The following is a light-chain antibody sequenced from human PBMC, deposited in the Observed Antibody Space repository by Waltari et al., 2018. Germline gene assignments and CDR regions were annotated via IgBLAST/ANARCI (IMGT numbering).Light chain of an antibody. CDR1: PSVSGTY. V-gene: IGKV3-20*01. J-gene: IGKJ1*01. CDR3: QQYGVSPKT. CDR2: GAS. Sequence: EIVLTQSPGTMSLSPGERATLACRASPSVSGTYLAWYQQKPGHAPRLLIYGASSRATGIPDMFSGSGSGTDFTLTISRLEPEDCAVYHCQQYGVSPKTFGQGTKVEIK.